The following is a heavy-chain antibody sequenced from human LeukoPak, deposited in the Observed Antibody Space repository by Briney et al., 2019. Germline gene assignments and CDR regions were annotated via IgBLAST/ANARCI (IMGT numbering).Heavy chain of an antibody. CDR1: GFTFSSYT. D-gene: IGHD3-22*01. V-gene: IGHV3-30*04. CDR3: ARDPRGPTTYDHSGRDTLDY. J-gene: IGHJ4*02. CDR2: MLYDGETA. Sequence: HPGRSLRLSCAASGFTFSSYTLHWVRQAPGKGLEWVAVMLYDGETAYYADSVKGRFTVSRDNSKNTLYLQMNSLRHEDTAVYSCARDPRGPTTYDHSGRDTLDYWGQGTLVTVSS.